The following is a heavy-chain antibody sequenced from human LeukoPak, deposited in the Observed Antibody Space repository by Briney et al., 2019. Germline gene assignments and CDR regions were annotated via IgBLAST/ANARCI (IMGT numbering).Heavy chain of an antibody. Sequence: PGGSLRLSCAASGFSFKGYWMSWVRQAPGKGLEWVSAISGSGGSTYYADSVKGRFTISRDNSKNTLYLQMNSLRAEDTAVYYCAKDGGYCTNGVCYKDYWGQGTLVTVSS. V-gene: IGHV3-23*01. CDR3: AKDGGYCTNGVCYKDY. CDR2: ISGSGGST. CDR1: GFSFKGYW. J-gene: IGHJ4*02. D-gene: IGHD2-8*01.